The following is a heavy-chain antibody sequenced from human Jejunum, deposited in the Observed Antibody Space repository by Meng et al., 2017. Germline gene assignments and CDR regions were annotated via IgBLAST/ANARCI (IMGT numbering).Heavy chain of an antibody. J-gene: IGHJ4*02. Sequence: QTLSLTCAISGDSLSSNSAAWHWIRQSPSRGLEWLGRTYYRSKWYNDYAVSVKSRITVTPDTTKNQFSLQLDSVTPEDTAVYYCARGAYSSNWFWGQGTLVTVSS. CDR3: ARGAYSSNWF. D-gene: IGHD6-13*01. CDR1: GDSLSSNSAA. CDR2: TYYRSKWYN. V-gene: IGHV6-1*01.